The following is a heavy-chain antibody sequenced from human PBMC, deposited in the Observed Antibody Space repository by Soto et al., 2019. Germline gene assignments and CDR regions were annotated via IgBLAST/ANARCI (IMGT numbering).Heavy chain of an antibody. CDR1: GFTFSSYA. J-gene: IGHJ4*02. CDR2: ISGSGGST. Sequence: LRLSCAASGFTFSSYAMNWVRQAPGKGLEWVSAISGSGGSTYYADSVKGRFTISRDNSKNTLYLQMNSLRAEDTAVYYCAKLTPPTIFSPWGPVDYWGQGTLVTVSS. D-gene: IGHD3-9*01. CDR3: AKLTPPTIFSPWGPVDY. V-gene: IGHV3-23*01.